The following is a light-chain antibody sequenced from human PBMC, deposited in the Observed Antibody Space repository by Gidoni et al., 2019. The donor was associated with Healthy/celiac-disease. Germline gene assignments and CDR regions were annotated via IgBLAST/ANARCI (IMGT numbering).Light chain of an antibody. V-gene: IGLV3-21*04. CDR2: YDS. CDR3: QVWDSSSDHPYWV. CDR1: NIGSKR. J-gene: IGLJ3*02. Sequence: SYVLTQPPSVSVAPGMTARITCGGNNIGSKRVHWYQQEPGQAPVLVIYYDSDRHSGIPERCSGSNSGNTATLPISRVEAGDEADYYCQVWDSSSDHPYWVFGGGTKLTVL.